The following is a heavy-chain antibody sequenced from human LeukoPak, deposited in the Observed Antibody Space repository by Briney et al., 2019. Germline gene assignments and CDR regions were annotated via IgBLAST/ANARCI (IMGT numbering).Heavy chain of an antibody. CDR3: ARRAWEQYWFDP. D-gene: IGHD1-26*01. CDR2: IYYSGST. Sequence: PSETLSLTCTVSGGSISSGDYYWSWIRQPPGKDLEWIGYIYYSGSTYYNPSLKSRVTISVDTSKNQFSLKLSSVTAADTAVYYCARRAWEQYWFDPWGQGTLVTVSS. J-gene: IGHJ5*02. CDR1: GGSISSGDYY. V-gene: IGHV4-30-4*01.